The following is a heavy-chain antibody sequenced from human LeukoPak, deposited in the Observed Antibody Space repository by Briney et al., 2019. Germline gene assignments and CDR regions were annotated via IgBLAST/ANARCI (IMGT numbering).Heavy chain of an antibody. CDR2: ISIRGDST. Sequence: GGSLRLSCAASGFTFSSYAMNWVRQAPGKGLEWVSGISIRGDSTYYADSVKGRFTISRDNSKNTLFLQMNSLRAGDTAVHFCAKDSSYYYDTNAYYDYWGQGTLVTVSS. CDR3: AKDSSYYYDTNAYYDY. J-gene: IGHJ4*02. D-gene: IGHD3-22*01. CDR1: GFTFSSYA. V-gene: IGHV3-23*01.